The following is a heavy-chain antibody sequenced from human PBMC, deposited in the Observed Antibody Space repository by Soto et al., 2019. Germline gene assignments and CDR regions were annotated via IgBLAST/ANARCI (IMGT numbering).Heavy chain of an antibody. CDR3: AHHQLVPYGMDV. Sequence: QITLKESGPTLVKPTQTLTLTCSFSGFSLRSSGEGVGWIRQPPGKALEWLALIYWDDDKRYSPSLKNRLTVTKDTSKNQVVLTMTNMDPVDTATYYCAHHQLVPYGMDVWGQGTTVTVSS. V-gene: IGHV2-5*02. CDR1: GFSLRSSGEG. CDR2: IYWDDDK. J-gene: IGHJ6*02. D-gene: IGHD6-13*01.